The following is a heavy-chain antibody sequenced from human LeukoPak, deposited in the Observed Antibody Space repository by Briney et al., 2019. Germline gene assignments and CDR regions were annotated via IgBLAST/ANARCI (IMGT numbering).Heavy chain of an antibody. J-gene: IGHJ4*02. CDR3: SRHGSGWSLDY. Sequence: PSETLSLTCTVSGGSISSYYWSWIRQPPGKGLEWIGYVYHSGSTKYNPSLKSRLTISVDTSENQFSLKLNSVTAADTAVYYCSRHGSGWSLDYWGQGTLVTVSS. D-gene: IGHD6-19*01. CDR2: VYHSGST. V-gene: IGHV4-59*08. CDR1: GGSISSYY.